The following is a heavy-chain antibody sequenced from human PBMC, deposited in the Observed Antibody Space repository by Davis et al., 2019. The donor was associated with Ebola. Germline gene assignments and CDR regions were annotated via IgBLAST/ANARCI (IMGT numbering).Heavy chain of an antibody. V-gene: IGHV3-23*01. J-gene: IGHJ5*02. CDR1: GFTFSSYA. Sequence: GESLKISCAASGFTFSSYAMSWVRQAPGKGLEWVSAISGSGGSTYYADSVKGRFTISRDNSKTTLYLQMNSLRAEDTAVYYCAKEGGSSRVVTLNWFDPWGQGTLVTVSS. CDR2: ISGSGGST. CDR3: AKEGGSSRVVTLNWFDP. D-gene: IGHD4-23*01.